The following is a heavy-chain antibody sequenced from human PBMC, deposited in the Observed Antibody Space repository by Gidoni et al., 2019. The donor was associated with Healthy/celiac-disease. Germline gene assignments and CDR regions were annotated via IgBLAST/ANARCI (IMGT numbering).Heavy chain of an antibody. D-gene: IGHD2-15*01. CDR2: IYYSGST. CDR3: ARYCSGGSCTPRGMDV. CDR1: GGSISSSSYY. J-gene: IGHJ6*02. Sequence: QLQLQESGPGLVKPSETLSLTCTVSGGSISSSSYYWGWIRQPPGKGLEWIGSIYYSGSTYYNPSLKSRVTISVDTSKNQFSLKLSSVTAADTAVYYCARYCSGGSCTPRGMDVWGQGTTVTVSS. V-gene: IGHV4-39*01.